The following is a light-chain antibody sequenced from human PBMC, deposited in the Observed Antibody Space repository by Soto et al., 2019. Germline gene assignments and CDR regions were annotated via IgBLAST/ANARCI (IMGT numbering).Light chain of an antibody. CDR3: CSYAGSSSLDVV. Sequence: QSALTQPASVSGSPGQSITISCTGTSSDVGSYNLVSWYQQHPGKAPKLMIYEGSKLPSGVSNRFSGSKSGNTASLTISGLQAEDEADYYCCSYAGSSSLDVVFGGGTKLTVL. CDR2: EGS. V-gene: IGLV2-23*01. CDR1: SSDVGSYNL. J-gene: IGLJ2*01.